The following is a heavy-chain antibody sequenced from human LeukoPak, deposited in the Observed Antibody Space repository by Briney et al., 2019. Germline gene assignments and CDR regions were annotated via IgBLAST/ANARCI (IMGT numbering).Heavy chain of an antibody. CDR3: ANSRGGLFLFDY. V-gene: IGHV3-9*01. J-gene: IGHJ4*02. Sequence: GRSLRLSCAASGFTFDDYAMHWVRQAPGKDLEWVSGISWNSGSIGYADSVKGRFTISRDNAKNSLYLQMNSLRAEDTALYYCANSRGGLFLFDYWGQGTLVTVSS. D-gene: IGHD3-16*01. CDR1: GFTFDDYA. CDR2: ISWNSGSI.